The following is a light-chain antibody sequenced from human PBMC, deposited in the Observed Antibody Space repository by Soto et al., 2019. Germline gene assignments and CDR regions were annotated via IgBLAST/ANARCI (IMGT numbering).Light chain of an antibody. J-gene: IGLJ1*01. CDR1: SSDVGGYSY. Sequence: QSVLTQPASVSGSPGQSITISCTGTSSDVGGYSYVSWYQQHPGKAPKLMIYDVSNRPSGVSNRFSGSKSGNTASLTISGLQAEDEDDYYCSSYTSSSTYVFGTGTKVXV. V-gene: IGLV2-14*01. CDR2: DVS. CDR3: SSYTSSSTYV.